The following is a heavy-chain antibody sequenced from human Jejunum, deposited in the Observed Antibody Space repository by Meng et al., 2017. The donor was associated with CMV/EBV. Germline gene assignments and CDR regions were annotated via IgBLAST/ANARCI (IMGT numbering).Heavy chain of an antibody. Sequence: TVSGGSISSSGYYWTWDRQQPEKGLEWIGYMYNTETSYYNPSLKGRSTISGETSKNQFSLRLTSVTAADTAVYYCARRGDVNGFEPWGQGTLVTVSS. CDR2: MYNTETS. V-gene: IGHV4-31*03. D-gene: IGHD3-10*01. CDR1: GGSISSSGYY. CDR3: ARRGDVNGFEP. J-gene: IGHJ5*02.